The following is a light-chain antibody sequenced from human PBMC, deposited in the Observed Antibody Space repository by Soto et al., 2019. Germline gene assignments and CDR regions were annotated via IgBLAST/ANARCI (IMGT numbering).Light chain of an antibody. J-gene: IGKJ1*01. CDR3: QHYNDYSWT. CDR2: GAS. CDR1: QSVSSN. V-gene: IGKV3-15*01. Sequence: EIVMTQSPATLSVSPGERATLSCRASQSVSSNLAWYQQKPGQAPRLLIYGASTRATGIPARFSGSGSGTEFTLTISSLQSDDFATYYCQHYNDYSWTFGQGTKVEIK.